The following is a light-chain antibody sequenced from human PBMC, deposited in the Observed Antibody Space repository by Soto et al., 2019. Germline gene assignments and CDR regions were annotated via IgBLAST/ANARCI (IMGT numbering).Light chain of an antibody. J-gene: IGKJ4*01. CDR1: QGIRSA. V-gene: IGKV1-6*01. Sequence: AIQVTQSPSSLSASVGDSVTITCRTSQGIRSALGWYQQKPGKVPKLLIYAASTLRSGVPSRFSGSGSGRDFTLTISSLQPEDFATYYCLQDYTFPLTFGGGTKVEIK. CDR2: AAS. CDR3: LQDYTFPLT.